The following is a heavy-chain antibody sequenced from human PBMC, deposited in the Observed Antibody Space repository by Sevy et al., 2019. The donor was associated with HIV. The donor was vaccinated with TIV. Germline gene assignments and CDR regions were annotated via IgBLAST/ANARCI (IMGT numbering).Heavy chain of an antibody. V-gene: IGHV3-23*01. CDR1: GFSFSNNG. CDR3: ARERLVSAGGYYNYYFGMDV. Sequence: GRSLRLSCAASGFSFSNNGMSWFRQAPGKGLEWVSFISSSGGSTYYGDSVKGRFTISRDNSQNTLDLQINSLRPEDTAVYYCARERLVSAGGYYNYYFGMDVWGQGTTVTVSS. D-gene: IGHD3-3*01. J-gene: IGHJ6*02. CDR2: ISSSGGST.